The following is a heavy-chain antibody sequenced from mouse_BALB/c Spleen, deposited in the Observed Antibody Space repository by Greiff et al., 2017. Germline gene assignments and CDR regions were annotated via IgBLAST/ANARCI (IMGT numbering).Heavy chain of an antibody. Sequence: LQESAAELARPGASVKMSCKASGYTFTSYTMHWVKQRPGQGLEWIGYINPSSGYTEYNQKFKDKTTLTADKSSSTAYMQLSSLTSEDSAVYYCAGEREITTGYYYAMDYWGQGTSVTVSS. V-gene: IGHV1-4*02. CDR3: AGEREITTGYYYAMDY. J-gene: IGHJ4*01. CDR2: INPSSGYT. D-gene: IGHD2-4*01. CDR1: GYTFTSYT.